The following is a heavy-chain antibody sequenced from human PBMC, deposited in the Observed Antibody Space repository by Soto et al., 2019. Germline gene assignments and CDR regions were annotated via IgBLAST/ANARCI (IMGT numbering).Heavy chain of an antibody. Sequence: SETLSLTCTVSGGSVSSGTYYWSWIRQPPGKGLEWIGYISYSGSTNYHPSLKSRVTISVDTSKNQFSLNLTSVTAADTAVYYCARERPYYGFDNWGQGALVTVSS. V-gene: IGHV4-61*01. D-gene: IGHD3-22*01. J-gene: IGHJ4*02. CDR1: GGSVSSGTYY. CDR2: ISYSGST. CDR3: ARERPYYGFDN.